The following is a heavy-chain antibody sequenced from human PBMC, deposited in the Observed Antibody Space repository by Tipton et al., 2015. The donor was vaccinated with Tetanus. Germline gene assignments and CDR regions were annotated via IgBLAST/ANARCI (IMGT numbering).Heavy chain of an antibody. V-gene: IGHV3-48*02. CDR2: ISHSGGTK. CDR3: ARQVALDF. CDR1: GFIFTEFS. J-gene: IGHJ4*02. Sequence: SLRLSCEASGFIFTEFSFNWVRQAPGNLAEWISYISHSGGTKYYADSVKGRFTVSRDNARNSLSLEMNSLRDDDTAVYFCARQVALDFWGQGALVAVSS.